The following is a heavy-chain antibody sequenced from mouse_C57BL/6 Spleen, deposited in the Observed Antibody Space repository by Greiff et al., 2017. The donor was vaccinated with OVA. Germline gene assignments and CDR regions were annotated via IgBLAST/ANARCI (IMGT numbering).Heavy chain of an antibody. V-gene: IGHV1-42*01. D-gene: IGHD1-1*01. Sequence: VQLQQSGPELVKPGASVKISCKASGYSFTGYYMNWVKQSPEKSLEWIGEINPSTGGTTYNQKFKGKATLTVDQSSSTAYMQLNSLTSEDSAVYYCARSGYYGSSPYFDVWGTGTTVTVSS. J-gene: IGHJ1*03. CDR1: GYSFTGYY. CDR3: ARSGYYGSSPYFDV. CDR2: INPSTGGT.